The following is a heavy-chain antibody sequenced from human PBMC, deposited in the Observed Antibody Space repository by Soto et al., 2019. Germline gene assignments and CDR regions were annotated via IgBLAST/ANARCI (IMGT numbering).Heavy chain of an antibody. CDR1: GYSFSSHW. CDR3: ASCSSGYFYFGD. CDR2: VYPGDSDT. J-gene: IGHJ4*01. V-gene: IGHV5-51*01. D-gene: IGHD3-22*01. Sequence: GESLKISCEGSGYSFSSHWIGWVRQMPGKGLEWMGIVYPGDSDTRYSPSFQGQVTISADKSISTAYLQWRSLRASDTAMYYCASCSSGYFYFGDWCHGPMVSVTS.